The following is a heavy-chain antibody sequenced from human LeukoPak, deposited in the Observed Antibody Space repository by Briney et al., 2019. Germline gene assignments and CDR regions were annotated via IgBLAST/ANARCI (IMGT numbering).Heavy chain of an antibody. CDR3: ARGRLRHDAFDI. CDR1: GFTFSSYA. CDR2: ISYNGGST. V-gene: IGHV3-64*01. Sequence: TGGSLRLSCAASGFTFSSYAMHWVRQAPGKGLEYVSAISYNGGSTYYANSVKGRFTISRDNSKNTLYLQMNSLRAEDTAVYYCARGRLRHDAFDIWGQGTMVTVSS. D-gene: IGHD4-17*01. J-gene: IGHJ3*02.